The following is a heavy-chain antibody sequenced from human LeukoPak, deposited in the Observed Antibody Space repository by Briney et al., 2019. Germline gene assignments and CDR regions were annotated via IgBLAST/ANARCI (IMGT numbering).Heavy chain of an antibody. Sequence: VASVKVSCKASGYTFTGYYMHWVRQAPGQGLEWMGWINPNSGGTNYAQKFQGRVTMTRDTSISTAYMELSRLRSDDTAVYYCARSARVRETVTWFDPWGQGTLVTVSS. J-gene: IGHJ5*02. CDR3: ARSARVRETVTWFDP. CDR2: INPNSGGT. D-gene: IGHD3-10*01. CDR1: GYTFTGYY. V-gene: IGHV1-2*02.